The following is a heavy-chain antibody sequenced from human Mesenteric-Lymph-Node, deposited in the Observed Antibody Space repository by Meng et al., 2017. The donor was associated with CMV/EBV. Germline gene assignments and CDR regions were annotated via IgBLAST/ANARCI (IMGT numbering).Heavy chain of an antibody. CDR2: IYWDDDK. V-gene: IGHV2-5*02. J-gene: IGHJ4*02. CDR3: AHRKVTITVGAHFDF. Sequence: FSFSTSEVGVGWIRQPPGKAPEWLGLIYWDDDKRYKSSLKSRLTITKDTSKSQVALKMTNMDPVDTATYYCAHRKVTITVGAHFDFWGQGILVTVSS. CDR1: FSFSTSEVG. D-gene: IGHD3-9*01.